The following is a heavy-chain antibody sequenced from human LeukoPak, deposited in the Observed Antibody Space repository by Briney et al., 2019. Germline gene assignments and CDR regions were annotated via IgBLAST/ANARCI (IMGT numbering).Heavy chain of an antibody. Sequence: PGGSLRLSCAASGFTFSTYAMSWVRQAPGKGLEWVSALSGSGGTTYYADSVKGRFTISRDNSRNTLYLQMNSLRAEDTAVYYCAKEFRGVAARSFPYLIDYWGQRTLVTVSS. CDR2: LSGSGGTT. CDR3: AKEFRGVAARSFPYLIDY. D-gene: IGHD6-6*01. CDR1: GFTFSTYA. J-gene: IGHJ4*02. V-gene: IGHV3-23*01.